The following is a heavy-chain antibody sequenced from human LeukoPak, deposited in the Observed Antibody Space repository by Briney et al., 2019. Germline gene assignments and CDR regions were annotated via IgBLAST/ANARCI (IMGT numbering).Heavy chain of an antibody. J-gene: IGHJ6*03. Sequence: GGSLRLSCAASGFTFSSYWMSWVRQAPGKGLEWVANIKQDGSEKYYVDSVKGRFTISRDNAKNSLYLQMDSLRVEDTAVYYCARDPYSGNYGAYYYYYMDVWGKGTTVTISS. CDR2: IKQDGSEK. V-gene: IGHV3-7*01. D-gene: IGHD1-26*01. CDR1: GFTFSSYW. CDR3: ARDPYSGNYGAYYYYYMDV.